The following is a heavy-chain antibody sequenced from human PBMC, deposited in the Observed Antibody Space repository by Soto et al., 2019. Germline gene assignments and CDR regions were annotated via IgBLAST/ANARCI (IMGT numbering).Heavy chain of an antibody. D-gene: IGHD2-15*01. CDR1: GGTFSSYT. Sequence: QVQLVQSGAEVKKPGSSVKVSCKASGGTFSSYTISWVRQAPGQGLEWMGRIIPILGIANYAQKFQGRVTITADKSASTAYMELSSVRSEDTAVYYCARDPRCSGGSGYYYYGMDVWGQGTTVTVSS. J-gene: IGHJ6*02. CDR2: IIPILGIA. V-gene: IGHV1-69*08. CDR3: ARDPRCSGGSGYYYYGMDV.